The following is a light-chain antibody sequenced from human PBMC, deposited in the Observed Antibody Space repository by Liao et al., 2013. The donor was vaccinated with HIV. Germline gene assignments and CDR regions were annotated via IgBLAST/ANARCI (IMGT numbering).Light chain of an antibody. CDR3: QAWDRNTAI. V-gene: IGLV3-21*01. CDR2: YDS. Sequence: SYVLTQPPSVSVAPGRTATITCGGINIATKRVHWYQLKPGQAPVMVISYDSDRPSGIPERFSGSNSGNTATLTISGTQPTDEADYYCQAWDRNTAIFGGGTKLTVL. J-gene: IGLJ2*01. CDR1: NIATKR.